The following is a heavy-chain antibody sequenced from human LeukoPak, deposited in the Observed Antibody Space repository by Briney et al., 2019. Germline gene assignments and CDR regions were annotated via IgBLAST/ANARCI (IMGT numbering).Heavy chain of an antibody. D-gene: IGHD5-18*01. J-gene: IGHJ5*02. CDR1: GFTFSNYA. Sequence: GGSLRLSCAASGFTFSNYAMSWVRQAPGKGLEWVSVISGTGGRTYYADSVKGRFTISRDNSKNTLYLQMNSLRAEDTAVYYCAKVRDLDTVLGRFDNWGQGTLVTVSS. V-gene: IGHV3-23*01. CDR3: AKVRDLDTVLGRFDN. CDR2: ISGTGGRT.